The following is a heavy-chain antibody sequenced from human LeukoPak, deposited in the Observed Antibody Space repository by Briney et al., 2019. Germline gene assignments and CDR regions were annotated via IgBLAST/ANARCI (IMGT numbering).Heavy chain of an antibody. CDR1: GFTFSNYW. CDR3: ARELPGCSSGSCYHAPRHYYYYYMDV. J-gene: IGHJ6*03. CDR2: IKQDGSEK. D-gene: IGHD2-2*01. Sequence: PGGSLRLSCAVSGFTFSNYWMSWVRQAPGKGLEWVANIKQDGSEKYYVDSVEGRFTISRDNAKNSLYLQMNSLRAEDTAVYFCARELPGCSSGSCYHAPRHYYYYYMDVWGKGTTVTISS. V-gene: IGHV3-7*01.